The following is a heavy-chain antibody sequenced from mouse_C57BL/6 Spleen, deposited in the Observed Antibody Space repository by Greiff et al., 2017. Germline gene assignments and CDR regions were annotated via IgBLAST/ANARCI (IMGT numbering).Heavy chain of an antibody. V-gene: IGHV1-52*01. CDR3: ASRGSNHLYFDV. CDR2: IDPSDSET. Sequence: QVQLQQPGAELVRPGSSVKLSCKASGYTFTSYWMHWVKQRPIQGLEWIGNIDPSDSETHYNQKFKDKATLTVDKSSSTAYMQLSSLTSEDSAVYYCASRGSNHLYFDVWGTGATVTVSS. D-gene: IGHD1-1*01. J-gene: IGHJ1*03. CDR1: GYTFTSYW.